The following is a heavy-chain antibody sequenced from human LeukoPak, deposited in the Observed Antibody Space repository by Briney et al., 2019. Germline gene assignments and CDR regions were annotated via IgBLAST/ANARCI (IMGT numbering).Heavy chain of an antibody. CDR2: INHSGST. D-gene: IGHD2-21*02. CDR3: ARGSRLLFLTY. CDR1: GGSFSGYY. J-gene: IGHJ4*02. V-gene: IGHV4-34*01. Sequence: SETLSLTCAVYGGSFSGYYWSWIRQPPVKGLEWIGEINHSGSTNYNPSLKSRVTISVDTSKNQFSLKLSSVTAADTAVYYCARGSRLLFLTYWGQGTLVTVSS.